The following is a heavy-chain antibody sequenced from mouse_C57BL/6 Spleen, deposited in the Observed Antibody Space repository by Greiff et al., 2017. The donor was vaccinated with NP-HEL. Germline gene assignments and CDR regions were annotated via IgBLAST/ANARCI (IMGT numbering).Heavy chain of an antibody. Sequence: VQLQQPGAELVKPGASVKMSCKASGYTFNDYYMNWVKQSHGKSLEWIGDINPNNGGTSYNQKFKGKATLTVDKSSSTAYMELRSLTSEDSAVXYCARKGYLYAMDYWGQGTSVTVSS. V-gene: IGHV1-26*01. J-gene: IGHJ4*01. CDR3: ARKGYLYAMDY. CDR2: INPNNGGT. D-gene: IGHD2-2*01. CDR1: GYTFNDYY.